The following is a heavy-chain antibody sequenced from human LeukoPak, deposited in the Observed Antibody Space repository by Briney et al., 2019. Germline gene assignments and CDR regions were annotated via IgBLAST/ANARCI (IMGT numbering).Heavy chain of an antibody. CDR1: GGSISSSTYY. CDR2: IYYSGST. Sequence: SETLSLTCTASGGSISSSTYYWGWIRRPPGKGLEWIGSIYYSGSTYYNPSLKSRVTISVDTSKNQFSLKLSSVTAADTAVYYCARQWDYYGMDVWGQGTTVTVSS. J-gene: IGHJ6*02. CDR3: ARQWDYYGMDV. V-gene: IGHV4-39*01.